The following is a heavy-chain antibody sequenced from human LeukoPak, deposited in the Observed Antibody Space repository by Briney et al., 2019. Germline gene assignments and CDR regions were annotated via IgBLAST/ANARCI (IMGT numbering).Heavy chain of an antibody. Sequence: QPGGSLRLSCAASGFTFDDYAMHWVRQAPGKGLEWVSGISWNSGSIGYADSVKGRFTISRDNAKNSLYLQMNSLRAGDMALYYCAKSPLMDYDSSGYYVPYFDYWGQGTLVTVSS. CDR3: AKSPLMDYDSSGYYVPYFDY. J-gene: IGHJ4*02. CDR2: ISWNSGSI. V-gene: IGHV3-9*03. CDR1: GFTFDDYA. D-gene: IGHD3-22*01.